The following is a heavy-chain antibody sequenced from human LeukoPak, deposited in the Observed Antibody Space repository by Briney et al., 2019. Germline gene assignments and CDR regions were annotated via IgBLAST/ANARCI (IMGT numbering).Heavy chain of an antibody. D-gene: IGHD6-13*01. CDR3: ATVAVAAAYRWFDP. CDR1: GYTLTELS. CDR2: FDPEDGET. V-gene: IGHV1-24*01. J-gene: IGHJ5*02. Sequence: ASVKVSCRVSGYTLTELSMHWVRQAPGKGLEWMGGFDPEDGETIYAQKFQGRVTMTEDTSTDTAYMELSSLRSEDTAVYYCATVAVAAAYRWFDPWGQGTLVTVSS.